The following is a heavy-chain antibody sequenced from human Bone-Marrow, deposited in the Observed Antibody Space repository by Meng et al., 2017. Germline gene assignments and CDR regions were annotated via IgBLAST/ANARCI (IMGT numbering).Heavy chain of an antibody. CDR2: IYYSGST. D-gene: IGHD6-19*01. CDR3: ARITTTSAGAHTRAVAVPNWFDP. CDR1: GGSISSSSYY. Sequence: SETLSLTCTVSGGSISSSSYYWGWIRQPPGKGLEWIGSIYYSGSTYYNPSLKSRVTISVDTSKNQFSLKLSSVTAADTAVYYCARITTTSAGAHTRAVAVPNWFDPLGPGNPGHRLL. V-gene: IGHV4-39*07. J-gene: IGHJ5*02.